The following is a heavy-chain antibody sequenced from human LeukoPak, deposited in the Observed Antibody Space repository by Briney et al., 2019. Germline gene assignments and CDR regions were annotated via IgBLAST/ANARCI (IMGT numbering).Heavy chain of an antibody. Sequence: GGSLRLSCAASGFTFSSYSMNWVRQAPGKGLEWVSYISSSSSTIYYADSVKGRFTISRDNAKNSQYLQMNSLRAEDTAVYYCARGEDFWSGYLTYYYYGMDVWGQGTTVTVSS. V-gene: IGHV3-48*01. CDR3: ARGEDFWSGYLTYYYYGMDV. J-gene: IGHJ6*02. CDR1: GFTFSSYS. D-gene: IGHD3-3*01. CDR2: ISSSSSTI.